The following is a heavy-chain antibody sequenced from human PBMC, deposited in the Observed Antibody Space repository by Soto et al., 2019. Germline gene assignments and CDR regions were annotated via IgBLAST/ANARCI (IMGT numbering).Heavy chain of an antibody. D-gene: IGHD3-10*01. CDR1: GFNFRMYE. V-gene: IGHV3-48*03. J-gene: IGHJ5*01. CDR2: ISSSGLTT. CDR3: ARYGTRGDW. Sequence: PGGSLRLSWQAAGFNFRMYETHWVRKAPGKGLEWVSYISSSGLTTYYADFAEGRFTISRDNAKDSLYLHLNSLRVGDTAVYYCARYGTRGDWWGLGTQVTVSS.